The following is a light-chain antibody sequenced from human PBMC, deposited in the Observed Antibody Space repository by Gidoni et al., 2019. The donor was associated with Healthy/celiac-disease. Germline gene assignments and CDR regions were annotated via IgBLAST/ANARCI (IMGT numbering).Light chain of an antibody. CDR1: QSVSSSY. CDR2: GAS. V-gene: IGKV3-20*01. CDR3: QQYGSSPSYT. J-gene: IGKJ2*01. Sequence: EIVLTQSPGTLSLSPGERATLSCRASQSVSSSYLAWYQQKPGQAPRLLIYGASGRATGIPDRFSGSGSGTDFTLTISRLEPEDFAVYYCQQYGSSPSYTFGQXTKLEIK.